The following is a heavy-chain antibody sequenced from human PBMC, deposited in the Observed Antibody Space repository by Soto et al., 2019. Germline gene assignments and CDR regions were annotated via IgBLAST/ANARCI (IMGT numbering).Heavy chain of an antibody. D-gene: IGHD3-22*01. V-gene: IGHV3-30*18. J-gene: IGHJ4*02. CDR2: ISYDGSNK. Sequence: GGSLRLSCAASGFTFSSYCMHWVRQAPGKGLEWVAVISYDGSNKYYADSVKGRFTISRDNSKNTLYLQMNSLRAEDTAVYYCAKESAYYDSSGYYLWGQGTLVTVSS. CDR3: AKESAYYDSSGYYL. CDR1: GFTFSSYC.